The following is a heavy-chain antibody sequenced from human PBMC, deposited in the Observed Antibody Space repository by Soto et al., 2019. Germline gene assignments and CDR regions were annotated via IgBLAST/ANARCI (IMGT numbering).Heavy chain of an antibody. V-gene: IGHV3-30-3*01. CDR3: ARDLTYDFLPGSLNNWFGP. Sequence: PGGSLRLSCAASGFTFSSYAMHWVRQAPGKGLEWVAVISYDGSNKYYADSVKGRFTISRDNSKNTLYLQMNSVGAEDTAVYYCARDLTYDFLPGSLNNWFGPWRQGTLVTVSS. CDR2: ISYDGSNK. J-gene: IGHJ5*02. D-gene: IGHD3-3*01. CDR1: GFTFSSYA.